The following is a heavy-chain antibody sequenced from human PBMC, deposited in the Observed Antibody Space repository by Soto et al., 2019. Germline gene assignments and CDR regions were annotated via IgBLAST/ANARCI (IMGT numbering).Heavy chain of an antibody. CDR3: ARSVDP. Sequence: QVQLQESGPGLVKPSQTLSLTCTVSGGSISSGGYFWSWIRRHPGKGLECIGYIYYTGSTYYNLSLKRRVTISVDTSKNHLSLQLSSVTAADTAVYYCARSVDPLGQGTLVTVSS. V-gene: IGHV4-31*03. J-gene: IGHJ5*02. CDR1: GGSISSGGYF. CDR2: IYYTGST.